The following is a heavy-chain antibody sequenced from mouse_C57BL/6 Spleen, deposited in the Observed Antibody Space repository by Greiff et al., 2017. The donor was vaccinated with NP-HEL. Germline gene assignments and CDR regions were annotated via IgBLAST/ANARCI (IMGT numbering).Heavy chain of an antibody. Sequence: QVQLKESGAELVRPGASVKLSCKASGYTFTDYYINWVKQRPGQGLEWIARIYPGSGNTYYNEKFKGKATLTAEKSSSTAYMQLSSLTSEDSAVYFCARSGYGSYFDYWGQGTTLTVSS. V-gene: IGHV1-76*01. CDR1: GYTFTDYY. D-gene: IGHD1-1*01. CDR3: ARSGYGSYFDY. J-gene: IGHJ2*01. CDR2: IYPGSGNT.